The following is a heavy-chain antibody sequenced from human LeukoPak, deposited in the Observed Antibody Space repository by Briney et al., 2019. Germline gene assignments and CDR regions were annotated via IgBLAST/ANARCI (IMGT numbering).Heavy chain of an antibody. V-gene: IGHV3-74*01. CDR3: ARDRYYYDSSGYVAGYFDY. Sequence: GGSLRLSCAASGFTFSSYWMHWVRQAPGKGLVWVSRINSDGSSTSYADSVKGRFTISRDNAKNTLYLQMNSLRAEDTAVYYCARDRYYYDSSGYVAGYFDYWGQGTLVTVSS. J-gene: IGHJ4*02. D-gene: IGHD3-22*01. CDR1: GFTFSSYW. CDR2: INSDGSST.